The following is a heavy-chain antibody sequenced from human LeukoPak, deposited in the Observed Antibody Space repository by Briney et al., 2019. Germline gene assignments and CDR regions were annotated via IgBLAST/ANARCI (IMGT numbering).Heavy chain of an antibody. CDR3: ARSHYYGSGSLDY. Sequence: SVTLSLTCAVSGGSISSGGYSWSWIRQPPGKGLEWIGYIYHSGSTYYNPSLKSRVTISVDRSKNQFSLKLSSVTAADTAVYYCARSHYYGSGSLDYWGQGTLVTVSS. CDR1: GGSISSGGYS. CDR2: IYHSGST. V-gene: IGHV4-30-2*01. J-gene: IGHJ4*02. D-gene: IGHD3-10*01.